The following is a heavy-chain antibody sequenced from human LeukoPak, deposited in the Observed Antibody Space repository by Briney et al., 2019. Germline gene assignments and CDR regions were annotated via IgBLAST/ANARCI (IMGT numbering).Heavy chain of an antibody. V-gene: IGHV4-59*01. CDR1: GGSISSYY. J-gene: IGHJ4*02. D-gene: IGHD6-19*01. Sequence: SETLSLTCTVSGGSISSYYWSWIRQPPGKGLEWIGYIYYSGSTKYNPSLKSRVTIPVDTSKNQFSLKRSSVTAADTAVYYCARSGGYSSGWLVWGQGILVAVSS. CDR2: IYYSGST. CDR3: ARSGGYSSGWLV.